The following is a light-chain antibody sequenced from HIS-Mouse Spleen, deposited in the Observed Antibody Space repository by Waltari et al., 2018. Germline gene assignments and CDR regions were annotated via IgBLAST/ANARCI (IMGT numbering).Light chain of an antibody. Sequence: SYELTQPPSVSVSPGQTARITCSGDALPRKYAYWYQQKSGQAPVLVIYEDSKRPSGIPVRFSGSSSGNMATLTISGAQVEDEADYYCYSTDSSGNHRVFGGGTKLTVL. CDR3: YSTDSSGNHRV. CDR2: EDS. J-gene: IGLJ2*01. V-gene: IGLV3-10*01. CDR1: ALPRKY.